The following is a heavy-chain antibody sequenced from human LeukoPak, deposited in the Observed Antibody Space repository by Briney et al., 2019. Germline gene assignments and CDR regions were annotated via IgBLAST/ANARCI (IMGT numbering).Heavy chain of an antibody. V-gene: IGHV1-18*01. CDR3: ARVLDDFWSGSYAFDI. D-gene: IGHD3-3*01. CDR2: ISAYNGNT. CDR1: GYTFTSYG. J-gene: IGHJ3*02. Sequence: ASVKVSCKASGYTFTSYGISWVRQAPGQGLEWMGWISAYNGNTNYAQKLQGRVTMTTDTSTSTAYMELRSLRSDDTAVYYCARVLDDFWSGSYAFDIWGQGTMVTVSS.